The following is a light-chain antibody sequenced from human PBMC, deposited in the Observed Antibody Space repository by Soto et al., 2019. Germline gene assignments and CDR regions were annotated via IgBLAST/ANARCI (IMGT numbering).Light chain of an antibody. CDR3: QQLNNFPRT. Sequence: DIQLTQSPSFLSASVGDRVTITCRASQGISSYLAWYQQRPGKAPKLLMYGASTLQSGVPSRFSGSASGTTFTLTINSRQPEDFATYYCQQLNNFPRTFGQGTKVE. V-gene: IGKV1-9*01. J-gene: IGKJ1*01. CDR2: GAS. CDR1: QGISSY.